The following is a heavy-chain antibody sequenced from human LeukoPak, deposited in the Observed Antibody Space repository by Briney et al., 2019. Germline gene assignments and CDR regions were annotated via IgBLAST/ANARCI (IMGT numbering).Heavy chain of an antibody. V-gene: IGHV1-69*04. CDR2: IIPILGIA. J-gene: IGHJ4*02. CDR3: ARDAPSRVAVATTREDY. CDR1: GGTFSSYA. D-gene: IGHD6-19*01. Sequence: ASVKVSCKASGGTFSSYAISWVRQAPGQGLEWMGRIIPILGIANYAQKFQGRVTITADKSTSTAYMELSSLRSEDTAVYYCARDAPSRVAVATTREDYWGQGTLVTVSS.